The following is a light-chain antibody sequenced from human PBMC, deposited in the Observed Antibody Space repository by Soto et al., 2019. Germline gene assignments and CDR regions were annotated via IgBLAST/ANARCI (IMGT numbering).Light chain of an antibody. Sequence: AIQMTQSPSSLSASVGDRVTITCRASQGIRNDLGWYQQKPGKAPKLLIYAASSLQSWVPSRFSGSGSGTDFTLTISSLQHEDFATYYCLQDYNYPWAFGQGTTVEIK. CDR1: QGIRND. CDR2: AAS. J-gene: IGKJ1*01. CDR3: LQDYNYPWA. V-gene: IGKV1-6*01.